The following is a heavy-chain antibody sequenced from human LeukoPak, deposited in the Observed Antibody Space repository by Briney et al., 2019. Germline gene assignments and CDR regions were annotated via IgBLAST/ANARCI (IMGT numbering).Heavy chain of an antibody. V-gene: IGHV3-21*01. CDR1: GFTFSSYS. D-gene: IGHD3-10*01. CDR3: ARGKLLLWFGEFFPRDYYMDV. CDR2: ISSSSSYI. Sequence: GGSLRLSCAASGFTFSSYSMNWVRQAPGKGLEWVPSISSSSSYIYYADSVEGRFTISRDNAKNSLYLQMNSLRAEDTAVYYCARGKLLLWFGEFFPRDYYMDVWGKGTTVTISS. J-gene: IGHJ6*03.